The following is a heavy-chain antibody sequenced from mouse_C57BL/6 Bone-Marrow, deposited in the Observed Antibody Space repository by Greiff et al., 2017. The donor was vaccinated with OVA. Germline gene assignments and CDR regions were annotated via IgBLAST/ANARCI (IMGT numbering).Heavy chain of an antibody. CDR1: GFTFSSYA. CDR2: ISDGGSYT. D-gene: IGHD2-3*01. V-gene: IGHV5-4*01. Sequence: EVKLVESGGGLVKPGGSLKLSCAASGFTFSSYAMSWVRQTPEKRLAWVATISDGGSYTYYPDNVKGRFTISRDNAKNNLYLQMSHRKSEDTAMYDCAREWLLRFDYWGQGTTLTVSS. J-gene: IGHJ2*01. CDR3: AREWLLRFDY.